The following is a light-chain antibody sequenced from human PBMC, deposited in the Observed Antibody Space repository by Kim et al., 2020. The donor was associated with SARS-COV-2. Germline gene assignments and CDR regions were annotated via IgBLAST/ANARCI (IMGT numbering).Light chain of an antibody. CDR2: DVS. V-gene: IGLV2-14*01. Sequence: QSALTQPASGSGSPGQSITISCTGTSSDVGGYNYVSWYQQHPGKAPKLMIYDVSKRPSGVSNRFSGSKSGNTASLTISGLQAEDEADYYCSSYTSSSLVVFGGGTQLTVL. CDR3: SSYTSSSLVV. J-gene: IGLJ2*01. CDR1: SSDVGGYNY.